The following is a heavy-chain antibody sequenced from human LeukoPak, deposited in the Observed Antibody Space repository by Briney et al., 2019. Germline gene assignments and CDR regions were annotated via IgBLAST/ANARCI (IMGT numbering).Heavy chain of an antibody. CDR2: IYPGDSDT. V-gene: IGHV5-51*01. CDR1: GSSFTSYW. D-gene: IGHD3-22*01. J-gene: IGHJ3*02. Sequence: PGESLQISCQGSGSSFTSYWIGWVRQMPGKGLEWMGIIYPGDSDTRYSPSFQGQVTISADKSISTAYLQWSSLKASDTAMYYCATIFRYYYDSSGFGAFDIWGQGTMVTVSS. CDR3: ATIFRYYYDSSGFGAFDI.